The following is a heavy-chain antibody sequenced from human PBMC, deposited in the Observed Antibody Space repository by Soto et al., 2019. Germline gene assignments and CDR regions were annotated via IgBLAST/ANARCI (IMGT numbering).Heavy chain of an antibody. CDR2: ISGSGGST. CDR3: AKVACGVVRYLESPFDI. CDR1: GFTLSRYA. D-gene: IGHD3-3*01. Sequence: GGALGLSCAASGFTLSRYAMSWVRQAPGKGLEGVSAISGSGGSTYYADSVKGRFTISRDNSKNTLYLQMNSLRAEDTAVYYCAKVACGVVRYLESPFDIWGQGTMVTVSS. V-gene: IGHV3-23*01. J-gene: IGHJ3*02.